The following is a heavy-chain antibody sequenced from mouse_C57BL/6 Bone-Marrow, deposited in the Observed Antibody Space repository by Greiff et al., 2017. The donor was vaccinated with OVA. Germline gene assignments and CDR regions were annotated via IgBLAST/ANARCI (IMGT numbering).Heavy chain of an antibody. Sequence: VKLMESGAELARPGASVKLSCKASGYTFTSYGISWVKQRTGQGLEWIGEIYPRGGNTYYNEKLKGKATLTADKSSSTAYMELRSLISEDSAVYFGARSICCRWSYFDYWGQGTTLTVSS. D-gene: IGHD1-1*02. CDR1: GYTFTSYG. V-gene: IGHV1-81*01. CDR3: ARSICCRWSYFDY. CDR2: IYPRGGNT. J-gene: IGHJ2*01.